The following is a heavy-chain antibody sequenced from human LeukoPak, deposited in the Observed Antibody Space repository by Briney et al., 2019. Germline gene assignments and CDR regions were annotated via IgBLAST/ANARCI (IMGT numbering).Heavy chain of an antibody. CDR1: GYTFTGYY. V-gene: IGHV1-2*02. Sequence: ASVKVACKASGYTFTGYYMHWVRQAPGQGLEWMGWINPNSGGTNYAQKFQGRDTMTRDTSISTAYMELSRLRSDDTAVYYCARESPVGATGYWGQGTLVTVSS. CDR3: ARESPVGATGY. D-gene: IGHD1-26*01. J-gene: IGHJ4*02. CDR2: INPNSGGT.